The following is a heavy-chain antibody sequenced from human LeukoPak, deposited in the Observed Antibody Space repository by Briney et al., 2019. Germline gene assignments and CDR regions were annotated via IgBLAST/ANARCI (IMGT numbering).Heavy chain of an antibody. CDR2: IYYSGST. CDR3: ARLRWSDYYFDY. D-gene: IGHD4-23*01. CDR1: GGSISSSTYY. J-gene: IGHJ4*02. Sequence: SETLSLTCTVSGGSISSSTYYWGWIRQPPGKGLEWIGNIYYSGSTYYNPSLKSRITISVDTSKNQFSLKLSSVTAADTAVYYCARLRWSDYYFDYWGQGTLVTVSS. V-gene: IGHV4-39*01.